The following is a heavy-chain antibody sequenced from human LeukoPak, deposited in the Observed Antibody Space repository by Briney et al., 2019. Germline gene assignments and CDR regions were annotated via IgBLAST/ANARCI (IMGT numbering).Heavy chain of an antibody. CDR1: GGSFSGYY. Sequence: SETLSLTCAVYGGSFSGYYWSWIRQPPGKGLEWIGEINHSGSTNYNPSLKSRVTISIDTSKNQFSLKLSSVTAADTAVYYCASFQQQDDAFDIWGQGTMVTVSS. CDR3: ASFQQQDDAFDI. CDR2: INHSGST. D-gene: IGHD6-13*01. J-gene: IGHJ3*02. V-gene: IGHV4-34*01.